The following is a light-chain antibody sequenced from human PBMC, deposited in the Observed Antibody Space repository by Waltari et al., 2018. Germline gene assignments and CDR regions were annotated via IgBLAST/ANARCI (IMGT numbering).Light chain of an antibody. CDR1: SSAVGAYNY. J-gene: IGLJ2*01. CDR3: ISYTTSDTMI. CDR2: DVS. Sequence: QSALTQPASVSRSPGQSITISCTGTSSAVGAYNYVSWYQQHPGKVPKLIIYDVSHRPSGVSFRFSGSKSDNTASLTISGLQAEDEADYYCISYTTSDTMIFGGGTKLTVL. V-gene: IGLV2-14*03.